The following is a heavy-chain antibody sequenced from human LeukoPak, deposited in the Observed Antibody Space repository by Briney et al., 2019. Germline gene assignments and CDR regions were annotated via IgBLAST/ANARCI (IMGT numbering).Heavy chain of an antibody. CDR3: ARAPRSYSGYDY. CDR2: ISAYNGNT. D-gene: IGHD5-12*01. V-gene: IGHV1-18*01. CDR1: GYTFTSYG. J-gene: IGHJ4*02. Sequence: ASVTVSCKASGYTFTSYGITWVRQAPGQGLEWMGWISAYNGNTNYAQKLQGRVIMTTDTSTSTAYMELRSLRSDDTAVYYCARAPRSYSGYDYWGQGTLVTVSS.